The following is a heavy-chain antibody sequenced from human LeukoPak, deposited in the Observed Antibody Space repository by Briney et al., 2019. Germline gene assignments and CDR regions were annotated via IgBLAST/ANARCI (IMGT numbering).Heavy chain of an antibody. D-gene: IGHD6-13*01. V-gene: IGHV1-46*01. CDR3: ARMPMSAAGTGFDP. Sequence: ASVKVSCKASGYTFTSYYMHWVRQAPGQGLEWRGIINPSGGSTSYAQKLQGRVTMTRDTSTSTVYMELSSLRSEDTAVYHCARMPMSAAGTGFDPWGQGTLVTVSS. CDR1: GYTFTSYY. J-gene: IGHJ5*02. CDR2: INPSGGST.